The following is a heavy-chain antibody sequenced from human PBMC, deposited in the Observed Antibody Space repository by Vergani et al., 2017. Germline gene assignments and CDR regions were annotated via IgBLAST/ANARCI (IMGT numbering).Heavy chain of an antibody. D-gene: IGHD2-15*01. CDR1: GGSISSSSYY. V-gene: IGHV4-39*07. CDR3: ARGLVVVAATLVDY. Sequence: QLQLQESGPGLVKPSETLSLTCTVSGGSISSSSYYWGWIRPPPGKGLEWIGSIYYSGSTYYNPSLKSRVTISVDTSKNQFSLKLSSVTAADTAVYYCARGLVVVAATLVDYWGQGTLVTVSS. CDR2: IYYSGST. J-gene: IGHJ4*02.